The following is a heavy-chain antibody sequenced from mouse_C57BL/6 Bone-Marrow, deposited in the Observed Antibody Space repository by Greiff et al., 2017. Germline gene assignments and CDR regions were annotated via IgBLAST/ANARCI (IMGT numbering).Heavy chain of an antibody. V-gene: IGHV1-69*01. D-gene: IGHD1-1*01. CDR3: ARSSGGSSFFDY. J-gene: IGHJ2*01. CDR2: IDPSDSYT. CDR1: GYTFTSYW. Sequence: QVQLQQPGAELVMPGASVKLSCKASGYTFTSYWMHWVKQRPGQGLEWIGEIDPSDSYTNYNQKFKGKSTLTVDKSSSTAYMQLSSLTSEDSAVYYCARSSGGSSFFDYWGQGTTRTVSS.